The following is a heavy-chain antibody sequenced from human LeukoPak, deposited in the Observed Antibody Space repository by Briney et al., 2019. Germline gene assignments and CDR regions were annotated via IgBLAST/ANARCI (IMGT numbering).Heavy chain of an antibody. CDR2: IIPIFGIA. V-gene: IGHV1-69*04. Sequence: SVKVSCKASGGTFSSYAISWVRQAPGQGLEWMGRIIPIFGIANYTQKFQGRVTITADKSTSTAYMELSSLRSEDTAVYYCASHPLLGMATIGRTFDYWGQGTLVTVSS. D-gene: IGHD5-24*01. CDR1: GGTFSSYA. CDR3: ASHPLLGMATIGRTFDY. J-gene: IGHJ4*02.